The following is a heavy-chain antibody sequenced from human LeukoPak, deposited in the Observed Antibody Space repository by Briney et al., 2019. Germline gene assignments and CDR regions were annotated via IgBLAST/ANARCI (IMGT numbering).Heavy chain of an antibody. J-gene: IGHJ4*02. V-gene: IGHV3-23*01. CDR1: GFTFSSYA. Sequence: GGSLRLSCAASGFTFSSYAMSWVPQAPGYGLEWVSAISGSGGSTYYADSVKGRFTISRDNSKNTLYLQMNSLRAEDTAVYYCAKGILFGSGSYFDYWGQGTLVTVSS. CDR3: AKGILFGSGSYFDY. CDR2: ISGSGGST. D-gene: IGHD3-3*01.